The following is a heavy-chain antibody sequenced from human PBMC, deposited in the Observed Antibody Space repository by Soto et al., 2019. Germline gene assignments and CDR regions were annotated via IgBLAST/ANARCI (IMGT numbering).Heavy chain of an antibody. Sequence: ASVKVSCKASGYTFTSCAMHWVRQAPGQRLEWMGWINAGNGNTKYSQKFQGRVTITRDTSASTAYMELSSLRSEDTAVYYCARGIGSGWPIDYWGQGTLVTVSS. D-gene: IGHD6-19*01. V-gene: IGHV1-3*01. J-gene: IGHJ4*02. CDR2: INAGNGNT. CDR3: ARGIGSGWPIDY. CDR1: GYTFTSCA.